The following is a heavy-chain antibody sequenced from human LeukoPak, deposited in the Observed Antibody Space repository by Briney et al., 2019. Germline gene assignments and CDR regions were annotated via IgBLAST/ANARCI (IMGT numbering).Heavy chain of an antibody. J-gene: IGHJ4*02. Sequence: GSLRLSCAASGFTFSSYEMNWVRQAPGRGLEWVSYISGSGVTMYYADSVKGRFTISRDDAKNSLYPQMNSLRAEDTAVYYCAREDIRLDYFDYWGQGTLVTVSS. CDR2: ISGSGVTM. CDR3: AREDIRLDYFDY. CDR1: GFTFSSYE. D-gene: IGHD6-19*01. V-gene: IGHV3-48*03.